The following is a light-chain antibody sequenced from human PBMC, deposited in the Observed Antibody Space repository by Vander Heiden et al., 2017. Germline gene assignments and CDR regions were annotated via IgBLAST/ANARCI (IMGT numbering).Light chain of an antibody. V-gene: IGKV3-11*01. CDR2: DAS. CDR1: QSVSSY. J-gene: IGKJ4*01. Sequence: DIVLTQSPATLSLSPGERATLSCRASQSVSSYLGWYQQKPGQAPRLLIYDASNRASGIPARFSGGGSGTDFTLTISSLEPEDFAVYYCQQRSNWPLLTFGGGTKVEIK. CDR3: QQRSNWPLLT.